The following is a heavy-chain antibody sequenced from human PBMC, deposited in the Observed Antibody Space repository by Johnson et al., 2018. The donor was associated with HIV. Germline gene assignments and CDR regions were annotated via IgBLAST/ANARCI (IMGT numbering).Heavy chain of an antibody. J-gene: IGHJ3*02. V-gene: IGHV3-30*04. CDR2: ISSDGSNN. D-gene: IGHD6-13*01. Sequence: QVQVVESGGGVVQPGRSLRLSCAASGFTFSSYPMHWVRQAPGKGLEWVAVISSDGSNNYYADSVKGRFTISRDNAKNSLYLQMNSLRAEDTAMYYCARGRYSSSWYVGGLDAFDIWGQGTMVTVSS. CDR1: GFTFSSYP. CDR3: ARGRYSSSWYVGGLDAFDI.